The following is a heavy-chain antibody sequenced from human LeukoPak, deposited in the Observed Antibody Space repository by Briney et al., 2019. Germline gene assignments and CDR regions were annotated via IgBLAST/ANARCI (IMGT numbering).Heavy chain of an antibody. J-gene: IGHJ4*02. V-gene: IGHV3-74*01. Sequence: GGSLRLSCAASGFTFSSYWMHWVRQAPGKGLVWVSRINSDGSSTSYADSVKGRFTISRDNAKNTLYLQMNSLRAEDTAVYYCARERNMVRGVIPQLWGQGTLVTVSS. CDR2: INSDGSST. CDR3: ARERNMVRGVIPQL. CDR1: GFTFSSYW. D-gene: IGHD3-10*01.